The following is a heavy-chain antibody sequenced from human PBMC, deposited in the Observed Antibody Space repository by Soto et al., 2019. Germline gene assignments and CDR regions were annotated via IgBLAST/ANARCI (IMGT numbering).Heavy chain of an antibody. D-gene: IGHD2-15*01. Sequence: EVQLVASGGGLVKPGGSLRLSCAASGFNFNSYTINWVRQAPGKRLEWLSSISSSGYIFSTDSVRGRFTMCRDNAKNSVYLQISSLRAEDTAVYFCARECSGGSSSPGMDVWGQGTTVSVS. CDR1: GFNFNSYT. CDR3: ARECSGGSSSPGMDV. V-gene: IGHV3-21*01. CDR2: ISSSGYI. J-gene: IGHJ6*02.